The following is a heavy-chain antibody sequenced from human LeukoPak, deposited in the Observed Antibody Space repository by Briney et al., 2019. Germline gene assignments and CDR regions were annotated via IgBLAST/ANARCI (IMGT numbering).Heavy chain of an antibody. CDR3: AKEGPRYYFHY. CDR2: ISYDGNNK. CDR1: GFTFSNYD. V-gene: IGHV3-30*18. Sequence: GRSLRLSCAASGFTFSNYDMHWVRRAPGKGLEWVPLISYDGNNKYYADSVKGRFTISRDNPKNTLYLQMSSLRAEDTAVYYCAKEGPRYYFHYWGQGALVTVSS. J-gene: IGHJ4*02.